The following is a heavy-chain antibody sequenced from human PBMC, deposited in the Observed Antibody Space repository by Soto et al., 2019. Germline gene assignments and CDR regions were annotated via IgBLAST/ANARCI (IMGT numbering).Heavy chain of an antibody. V-gene: IGHV1-58*01. CDR2: IVVGSGNT. J-gene: IGHJ4*02. CDR3: AADNDFWSGHYYFDY. Sequence: ASVKVSCKASGFTFSSSAVQWVRQARGQRLEWIGWIVVGSGNTNYAQKFQERVTITRDMSTSTAYMELTSLRSDDTAVYYCAADNDFWSGHYYFDYWGQGALVTVSS. CDR1: GFTFSSSA. D-gene: IGHD3-3*01.